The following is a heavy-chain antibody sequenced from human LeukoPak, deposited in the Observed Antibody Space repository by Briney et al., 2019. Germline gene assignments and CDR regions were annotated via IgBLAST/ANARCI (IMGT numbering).Heavy chain of an antibody. CDR2: IIPIFGTA. D-gene: IGHD2-2*02. CDR1: GGTFSSYA. CDR3: ARTTVVVVPAAIFNWFDP. Sequence: SVKVSCKVSGGTFSSYAISWVRQAPGQGLEWMGGIIPIFGTANYAQKFQDRVTITADKSTSTAYMELSSLRSEDTAVYYCARTTVVVVPAAIFNWFDPWGQGTLVTVSS. V-gene: IGHV1-69*06. J-gene: IGHJ5*02.